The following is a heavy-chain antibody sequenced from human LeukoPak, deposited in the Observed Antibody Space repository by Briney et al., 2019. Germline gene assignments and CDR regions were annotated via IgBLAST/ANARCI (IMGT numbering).Heavy chain of an antibody. CDR3: ARVYSTNYYGSGDRPFLFDY. J-gene: IGHJ4*02. CDR1: GYTFTSYG. Sequence: GASVKVSCKASGYTFTSYGISWVRQAPGQGLEWMGWISTYYGNTNYAQKLQDRVTMTTDTSTSTAYMELTSLRSDDTAVYYCARVYSTNYYGSGDRPFLFDYWGQGTVVTVSS. V-gene: IGHV1-18*01. CDR2: ISTYYGNT. D-gene: IGHD3-10*01.